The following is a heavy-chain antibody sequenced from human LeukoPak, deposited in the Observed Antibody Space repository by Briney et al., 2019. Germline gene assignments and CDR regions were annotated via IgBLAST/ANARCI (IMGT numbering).Heavy chain of an antibody. CDR3: AREIAAAGTFYYYYMDV. D-gene: IGHD6-13*01. V-gene: IGHV4-59*01. Sequence: SETLSLTCTVSGGSISSYYWSWTRQPPGKGLEWIGYIYYSGSTNYNPSLKSRVTISVDTSKNQFSLKLSSVTAADTAVYYCAREIAAAGTFYYYYMDVWGKGTTVTVSS. CDR1: GGSISSYY. CDR2: IYYSGST. J-gene: IGHJ6*03.